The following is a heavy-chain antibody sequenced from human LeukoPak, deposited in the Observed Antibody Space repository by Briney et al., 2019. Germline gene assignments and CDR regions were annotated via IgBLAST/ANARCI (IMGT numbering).Heavy chain of an antibody. J-gene: IGHJ4*02. CDR2: ISYDGSNK. D-gene: IGHD6-13*01. V-gene: IGHV3-30*18. CDR1: GFTFSSYG. Sequence: GGSLRLSCSASGFTFSSYGMHWVRQAPGKGLEWVAVISYDGSNKYYADSVKGRFTISRDNSKNTLYLQMNSLRAEDTAVYYCAKFIAAAGTPPSDYWGQGTLVTVSS. CDR3: AKFIAAAGTPPSDY.